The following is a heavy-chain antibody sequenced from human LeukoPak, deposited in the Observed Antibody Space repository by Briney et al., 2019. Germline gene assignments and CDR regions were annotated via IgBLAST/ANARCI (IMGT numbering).Heavy chain of an antibody. Sequence: GGSLRLSCAASGFTFTSYSMNWVRQAPGKGLEWVSTISGGGGSTYYADSVKGRFTISRDNSKNTLYLQVNSLGAEDTAVYYCAKDPDYSTDYYGMDVWGQGTTVTVSS. CDR2: ISGGGGST. CDR3: AKDPDYSTDYYGMDV. J-gene: IGHJ6*02. CDR1: GFTFTSYS. V-gene: IGHV3-23*01. D-gene: IGHD4-11*01.